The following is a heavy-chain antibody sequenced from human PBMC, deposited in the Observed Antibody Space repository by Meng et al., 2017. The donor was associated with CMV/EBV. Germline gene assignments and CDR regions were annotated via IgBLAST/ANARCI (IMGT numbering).Heavy chain of an antibody. CDR3: ARGGNWFDP. CDR2: INHSGST. CDR1: GESFSGSC. Sequence: QVQLQQRGAALLTPSATLSLPCLVYGESFSGSCWSGIRQPPGKGLEWIGEINHSGSTNYNPSLKSRVTISVDTSKNQFSLKLSSVTAADTAVYYCARGGNWFDPWGQGTLVTASS. J-gene: IGHJ5*02. V-gene: IGHV4-34*01.